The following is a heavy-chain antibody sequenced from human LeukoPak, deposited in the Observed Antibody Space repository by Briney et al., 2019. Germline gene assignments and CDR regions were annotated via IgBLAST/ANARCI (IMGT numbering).Heavy chain of an antibody. V-gene: IGHV4-61*10. CDR3: ARYHYGAGSYGGYFDY. D-gene: IGHD3-10*01. CDR1: GGSISSGSYY. Sequence: PSETLSLTRTVTGGSISSGSYYWSWIRQPAGKGLEWIGYIYYSGSTNYNPSLKSRVTISVDTSKHQFSLKLSSVTAADTAVYDCARYHYGAGSYGGYFDYWGQGPVVTVSA. J-gene: IGHJ4*02. CDR2: IYYSGST.